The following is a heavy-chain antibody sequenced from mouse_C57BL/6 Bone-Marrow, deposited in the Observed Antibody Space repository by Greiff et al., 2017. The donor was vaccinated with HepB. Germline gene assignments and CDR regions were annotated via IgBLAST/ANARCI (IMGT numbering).Heavy chain of an antibody. Sequence: VQLQQSGAELVRPGASVKLSCTASGFNIKDDYMHWVKQRPEQGLEWIGWIDPENSDTEYASKFQGKATITADTSSNTAYLQLSRLTSEDTAVYYCTSYYSINYAMDYWGQGTSVTVSS. CDR1: GFNIKDDY. CDR2: IDPENSDT. J-gene: IGHJ4*01. V-gene: IGHV14-4*01. D-gene: IGHD2-3*01. CDR3: TSYYSINYAMDY.